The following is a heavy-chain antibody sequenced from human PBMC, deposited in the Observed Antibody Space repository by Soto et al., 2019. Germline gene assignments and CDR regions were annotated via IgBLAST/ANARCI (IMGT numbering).Heavy chain of an antibody. CDR3: AKGYWNYFDY. Sequence: QVQLVESGGGVVQPGRSLRLSCAASGFTFSSYGMHWVRQAPGKGLEWVAVISYDGSNKYYADSVKGRFTISRDNSKNTLYLQMNSLTAEDTAVYYCAKGYWNYFDYWGQGTLVTVSS. CDR2: ISYDGSNK. J-gene: IGHJ4*02. CDR1: GFTFSSYG. D-gene: IGHD1-1*01. V-gene: IGHV3-30*18.